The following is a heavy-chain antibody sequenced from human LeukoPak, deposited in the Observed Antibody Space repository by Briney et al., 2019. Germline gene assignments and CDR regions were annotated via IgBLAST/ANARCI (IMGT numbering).Heavy chain of an antibody. Sequence: PGGSLRLSCAASGFKFSNYWMNWVRQAPGKGLEWVANIKEDGSEKHYVDSVKGRFTISRDNAKNSMYLQMNSLRAEDTAVYYCARGGELRPPAYFHYNGMDVWGQGTTVTVSS. CDR3: ARGGELRPPAYFHYNGMDV. V-gene: IGHV3-7*01. D-gene: IGHD3-10*01. CDR2: IKEDGSEK. CDR1: GFKFSNYW. J-gene: IGHJ6*02.